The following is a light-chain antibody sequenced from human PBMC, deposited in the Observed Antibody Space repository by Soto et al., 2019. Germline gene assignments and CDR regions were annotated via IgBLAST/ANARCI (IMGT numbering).Light chain of an antibody. V-gene: IGLV3-1*01. Sequence: SYELTQPPSVSVSPGQTVSIPCSGDNLGGKYASWYQQKPGQAPVLVIYQDVKRPSGIPERFSGSNSGNTATLTISGTQAMEEADDYCQAWERSTGRVFGTGTKVTVL. CDR1: NLGGKY. J-gene: IGLJ1*01. CDR3: QAWERSTGRV. CDR2: QDV.